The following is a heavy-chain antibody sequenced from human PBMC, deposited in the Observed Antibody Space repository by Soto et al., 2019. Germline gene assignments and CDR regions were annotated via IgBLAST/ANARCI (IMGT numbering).Heavy chain of an antibody. CDR2: IIPIFGTA. J-gene: IGHJ4*02. D-gene: IGHD2-21*02. CDR1: GGTFSSYA. Sequence: GASVKVSCKASGGTFSSYAISWVRQAPGQGLEWMGGIIPIFGTANYAQKSQGRVTITADESTSTAYMELSSLRSEDTAVYYCARDLFAYCGGDCYSAGYWGQGTLVTVSS. CDR3: ARDLFAYCGGDCYSAGY. V-gene: IGHV1-69*13.